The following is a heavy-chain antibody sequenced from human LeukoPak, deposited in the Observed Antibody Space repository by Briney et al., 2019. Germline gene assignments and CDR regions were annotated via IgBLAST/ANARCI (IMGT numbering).Heavy chain of an antibody. V-gene: IGHV3-33*06. CDR1: GFTFSSYG. D-gene: IGHD6-13*01. CDR2: IWYDGSNK. J-gene: IGHJ4*02. Sequence: AGGSLRLSCTASGFTFSSYGMHWVHQAPGKGLEWVAVIWYDGSNKYYADSVKGRFTISRDNSKNTLYLQMNSLRAEDTAVYYCAKEPAAAEYYFDYWGQGTLVTVSS. CDR3: AKEPAAAEYYFDY.